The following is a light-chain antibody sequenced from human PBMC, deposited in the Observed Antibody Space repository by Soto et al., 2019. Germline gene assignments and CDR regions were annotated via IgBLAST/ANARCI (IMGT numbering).Light chain of an antibody. CDR2: EVS. J-gene: IGLJ1*01. Sequence: QSVLTQPASVSGSPGQSITISCTGTSIDVGSYNLVSWYQQHPGKAPKLMIYEVSKRPSGVSNRFSGSKSGNTASLTISGLQAEDEADYYCCSYAGSSYVFGTGIKVTVL. CDR1: SIDVGSYNL. V-gene: IGLV2-23*02. CDR3: CSYAGSSYV.